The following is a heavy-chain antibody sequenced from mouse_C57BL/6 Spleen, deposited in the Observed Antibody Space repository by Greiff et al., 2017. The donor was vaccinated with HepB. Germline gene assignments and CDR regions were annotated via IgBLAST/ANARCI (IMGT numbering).Heavy chain of an antibody. V-gene: IGHV1-22*01. CDR3: ARSRDYDDWYFDF. Sequence: VQLKESGPELVKPGASVKMSCKASGYTFTDYNMHWVKQSHGKSLEWIGYINPNNGGTSYNQKFKGKATLTVNKSSSTAYMELRSLTSEDSAVYYCARSRDYDDWYFDFWGTGTTVTVSS. J-gene: IGHJ1*03. D-gene: IGHD2-4*01. CDR1: GYTFTDYN. CDR2: INPNNGGT.